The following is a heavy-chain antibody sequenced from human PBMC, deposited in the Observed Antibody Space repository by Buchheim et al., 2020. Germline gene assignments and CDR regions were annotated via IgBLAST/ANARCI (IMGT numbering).Heavy chain of an antibody. CDR1: GFTFSSYA. V-gene: IGHV3-23*01. Sequence: EVQLLESGGGLVQPGGSLRLSCAASGFTFSSYAMSWVRQAPGKGLEWVSAISGSGGSTYYADSVKGRFTISRDNYKHTLYLQMNSLRAEDTAVYYCAKTGALAVVRGVTLGYWGQGTL. J-gene: IGHJ4*02. CDR3: AKTGALAVVRGVTLGY. CDR2: ISGSGGST. D-gene: IGHD3-10*01.